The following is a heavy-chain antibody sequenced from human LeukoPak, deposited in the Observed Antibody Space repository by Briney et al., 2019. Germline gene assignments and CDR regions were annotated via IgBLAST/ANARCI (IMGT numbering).Heavy chain of an antibody. CDR3: ARDGIVVVPAAMRVLAFDI. CDR1: GYTFTSYA. J-gene: IGHJ3*02. V-gene: IGHV1-3*01. Sequence: GASVKVSCKASGYTFTSYAMHWVRQAPGQRLEWMGWINAGNGNTKYSQKFQGRVTITRDTSASTAYMELSSLRSEDTAVYYCARDGIVVVPAAMRVLAFDIWGQGTMVTVSS. D-gene: IGHD2-2*01. CDR2: INAGNGNT.